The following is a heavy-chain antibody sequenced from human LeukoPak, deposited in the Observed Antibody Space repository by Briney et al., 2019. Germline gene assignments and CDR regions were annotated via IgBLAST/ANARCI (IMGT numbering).Heavy chain of an antibody. CDR3: ASRSSIHDAFDI. J-gene: IGHJ3*02. V-gene: IGHV1-46*01. CDR1: GYTFTSYY. CDR2: TNPSGGST. Sequence: GASVKVSCKASGYTFTSYYMHWVRQAPGQGLEWMGITNPSGGSTSYAQKFQGRVTITADESTSTAYMELSSLRSEDTAVYYCASRSSIHDAFDIWGQGTMVTVSS.